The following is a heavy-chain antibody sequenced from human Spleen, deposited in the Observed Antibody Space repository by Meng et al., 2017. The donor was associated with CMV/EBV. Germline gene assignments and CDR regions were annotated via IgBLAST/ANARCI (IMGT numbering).Heavy chain of an antibody. D-gene: IGHD5-12*01. CDR2: IYYSGST. J-gene: IGHJ2*01. Sequence: SETLSLTCTVSGGSISSYYWSWIRQPPGKGLEWIGYIYYSGSTNYNPSLKSRVTISVDMSKNQFSLKLSSVTAADTAVYYCARGYSGYDASWYFDLWGRGTLVTVSS. V-gene: IGHV4-59*01. CDR3: ARGYSGYDASWYFDL. CDR1: GGSISSYY.